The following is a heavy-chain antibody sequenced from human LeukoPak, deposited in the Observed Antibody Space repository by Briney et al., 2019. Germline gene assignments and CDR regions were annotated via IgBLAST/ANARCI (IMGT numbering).Heavy chain of an antibody. D-gene: IGHD5-12*01. CDR1: GFTFSSYA. Sequence: GGSLRLSCAASGFTFSSYAMSWVRQAPGKGLEWVSAISGSGGSTYYADSVKGRFTISRDNSKNTLCLQMNSLRAEDTAVYYCASTGYSGYDYSFDYWGQGTLVTVSS. CDR2: ISGSGGST. V-gene: IGHV3-23*01. J-gene: IGHJ4*02. CDR3: ASTGYSGYDYSFDY.